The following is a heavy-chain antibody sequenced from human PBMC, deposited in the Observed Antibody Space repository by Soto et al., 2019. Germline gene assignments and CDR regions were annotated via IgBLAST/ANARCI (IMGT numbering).Heavy chain of an antibody. Sequence: PGGSLRLSCAASGFTFSSYSMNWVRQAPGKWLEWVSSISSSSSYIYYAYSVKGRFTISRENAKNSLYLQMNSLRAEDTAVYYCERDSSSWSEYWGQGTLVHVSS. CDR1: GFTFSSYS. J-gene: IGHJ4*02. CDR2: ISSSSSYI. V-gene: IGHV3-21*01. D-gene: IGHD6-13*01. CDR3: ERDSSSWSEY.